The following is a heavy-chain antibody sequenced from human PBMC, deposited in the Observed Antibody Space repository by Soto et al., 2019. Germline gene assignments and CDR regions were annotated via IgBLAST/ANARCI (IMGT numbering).Heavy chain of an antibody. CDR2: IYSGGST. CDR1: GFTVSSNY. CDR3: ARDIGRYFDWYDAFDI. J-gene: IGHJ3*02. V-gene: IGHV3-66*01. Sequence: GGSLRLSCAASGFTVSSNYMSWVRQAPGKGLEWVSVIYSGGSTYYADSVKGRFTISRDNSKNTLYLQMNSLRAEDTAVYYCARDIGRYFDWYDAFDIWGQGTMVTVSS. D-gene: IGHD3-9*01.